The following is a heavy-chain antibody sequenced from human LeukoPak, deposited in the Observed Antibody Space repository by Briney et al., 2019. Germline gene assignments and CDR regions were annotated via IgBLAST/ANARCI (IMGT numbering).Heavy chain of an antibody. CDR2: IRYDGSNK. Sequence: GGSLRLSCAASGFTFSSYGMHWVRQAPGKGLEWVAFIRYDGSNKYYADSVKGRFTISRDNSKNTLYLQMNSLRAEDTAVYYCARAHTVTIDYWGQGTLVTVSS. V-gene: IGHV3-30*02. CDR1: GFTFSSYG. CDR3: ARAHTVTIDY. J-gene: IGHJ4*02. D-gene: IGHD4-11*01.